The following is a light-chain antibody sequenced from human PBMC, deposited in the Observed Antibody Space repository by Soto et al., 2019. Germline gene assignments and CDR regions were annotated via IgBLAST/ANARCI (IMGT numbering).Light chain of an antibody. V-gene: IGLV2-14*03. CDR1: SSDIGAFTF. CDR2: DVN. J-gene: IGLJ1*01. CDR3: SSYTSSSTHV. Sequence: QSALTQPASVSGSPGQSITISCTGTSSDIGAFTFVSWYQQHPGKVPKLMIFDVNRRPSGVSDRFSGSKSGNTASLTISGLQAEDEGDYSCSSYTSSSTHVFGSETKLTVL.